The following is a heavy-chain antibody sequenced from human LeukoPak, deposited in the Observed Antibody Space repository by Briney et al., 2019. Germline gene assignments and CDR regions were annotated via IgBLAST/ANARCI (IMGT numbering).Heavy chain of an antibody. CDR3: ARVPVGSSGGYFDL. CDR1: GGSFSGYY. J-gene: IGHJ2*01. V-gene: IGHV4-34*01. D-gene: IGHD6-19*01. CDR2: INHSGST. Sequence: SETLSLTCAVYGGSFSGYYWSWIRQPPGKGLEWIGEINHSGSTNYNPSLKSRVTISVDTSKNQFSLKLSSVTAADTAVYYCARVPVGSSGGYFDLWGRGTLVTVSS.